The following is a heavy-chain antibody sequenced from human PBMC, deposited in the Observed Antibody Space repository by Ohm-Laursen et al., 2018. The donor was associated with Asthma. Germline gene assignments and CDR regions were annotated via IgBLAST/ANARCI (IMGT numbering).Heavy chain of an antibody. J-gene: IGHJ4*02. Sequence: GTLSLTCPVSGGSVSSGSYYWSWIRQPPGKGLEWIGYIYYSGSTNYNPSLKSRVTISVDTSKNQFSLKLSSVTAADTAVYYCARLYYGSGSDDYWGQGTLVTVSS. CDR1: GGSVSSGSYY. D-gene: IGHD3-10*01. CDR2: IYYSGST. V-gene: IGHV4-61*01. CDR3: ARLYYGSGSDDY.